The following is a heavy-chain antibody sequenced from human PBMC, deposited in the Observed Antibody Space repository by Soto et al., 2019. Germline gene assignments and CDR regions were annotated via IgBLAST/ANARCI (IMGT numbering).Heavy chain of an antibody. CDR1: GYTFATHD. CDR2: INPDSGNT. J-gene: IGHJ5*02. CDR3: TRGRGYCTNGVCNNNWFDP. V-gene: IGHV1-8*01. Sequence: ASVKVSCKASGYTFATHDINWVRQATGQGLEWMGWINPDSGNTGYAQKFQGRVTMTRNAAISTAYMELGSLRSEDTAVYYCTRGRGYCTNGVCNNNWFDPWGQGTLVTVSS. D-gene: IGHD2-8*01.